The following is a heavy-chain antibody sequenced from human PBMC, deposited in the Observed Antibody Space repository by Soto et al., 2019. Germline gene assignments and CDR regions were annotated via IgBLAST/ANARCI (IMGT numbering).Heavy chain of an antibody. J-gene: IGHJ4*02. CDR2: IGAGDSGT. V-gene: IGHV3-23*01. D-gene: IGHD6-6*01. CDR1: GFTLPNYV. Sequence: PGGSLRLSCAASGFTLPNYVMSWVRQPPGKGLEWVSGIGAGDSGTYYADSEKGRFTISRDNSKDTLYLQMNSLRAEDTAVYYCAKGPEQLVHGDFDSWGLGTLVTVSS. CDR3: AKGPEQLVHGDFDS.